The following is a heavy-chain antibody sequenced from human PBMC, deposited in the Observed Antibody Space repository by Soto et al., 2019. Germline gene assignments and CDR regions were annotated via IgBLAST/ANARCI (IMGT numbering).Heavy chain of an antibody. CDR3: ARVEDYDYVWGSPYYYGMDV. Sequence: ASVKVSCKASGYTFTSYYMHWVRQAPGQGLEWMGIINPSGGNTNYAQKLQGRVTMTTDTSTSTAYMELRSLRSDDTAVYYCARVEDYDYVWGSPYYYGMDVWGQGTTVTVSS. J-gene: IGHJ6*02. CDR2: INPSGGNT. CDR1: GYTFTSYY. V-gene: IGHV1-46*01. D-gene: IGHD3-16*01.